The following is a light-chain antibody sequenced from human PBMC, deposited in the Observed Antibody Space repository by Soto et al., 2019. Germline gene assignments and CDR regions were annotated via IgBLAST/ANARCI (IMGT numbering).Light chain of an antibody. Sequence: EIVLTQSPGTLSLSPGERATLSCRASQSVSSSYLAWYQQNRGQAPRLLIYGASSRAPGIPDRFGGSGSGTDFTLTISRLELEDFAVHYCQQYGSSRWTLGQWSKVE. J-gene: IGKJ1*01. CDR3: QQYGSSRWT. V-gene: IGKV3-20*01. CDR1: QSVSSSY. CDR2: GAS.